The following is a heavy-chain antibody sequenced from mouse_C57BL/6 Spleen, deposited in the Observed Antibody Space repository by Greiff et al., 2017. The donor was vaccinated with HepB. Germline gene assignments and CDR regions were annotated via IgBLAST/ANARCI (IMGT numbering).Heavy chain of an antibody. Sequence: VQLKESGGDLVKPGGSLKLSCAASGFTFSSYGISWVRQTPDKRLEWVATICSGGSYTYYPDSVKGRFTISRDNAKNTLYLQMSSLKSEDTAMYYCARHVDGSTWFAYWGQGTLVTVSA. CDR1: GFTFSSYG. CDR2: ICSGGSYT. CDR3: ARHVDGSTWFAY. V-gene: IGHV5-6*01. J-gene: IGHJ3*01. D-gene: IGHD2-3*01.